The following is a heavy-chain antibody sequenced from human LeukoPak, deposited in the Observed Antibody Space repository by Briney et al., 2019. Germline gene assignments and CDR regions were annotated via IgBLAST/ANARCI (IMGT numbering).Heavy chain of an antibody. Sequence: PGGSLRLSCAASGFTFSSYGMHWVRQAPGKGLEWVAVIWYDGSNKYYADSVKGRFTISRDNSKNTLYLQMNSLRAEDTAVYYCARDGGEFDWSSRPFDYWGQGTLVTVSS. CDR1: GFTFSSYG. CDR2: IWYDGSNK. V-gene: IGHV3-33*01. J-gene: IGHJ4*02. CDR3: ARDGGEFDWSSRPFDY. D-gene: IGHD3-9*01.